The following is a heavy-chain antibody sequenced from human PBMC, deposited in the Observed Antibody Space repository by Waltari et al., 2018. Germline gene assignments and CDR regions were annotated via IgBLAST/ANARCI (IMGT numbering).Heavy chain of an antibody. V-gene: IGHV4-59*01. CDR2: IYYSGST. J-gene: IGHJ4*02. CDR3: TRLYGSGSYYFDY. Sequence: QVQLQESGPGLVKPSETLSLTCTVSGGSISSYYWSWIRQPPGKGLEWIGYIYYSGSTNYNPSLKSRVTISVDTSKNQFSLKLSSVTAADTAVYYCTRLYGSGSYYFDYWGQGTQVTVSS. D-gene: IGHD3-10*01. CDR1: GGSISSYY.